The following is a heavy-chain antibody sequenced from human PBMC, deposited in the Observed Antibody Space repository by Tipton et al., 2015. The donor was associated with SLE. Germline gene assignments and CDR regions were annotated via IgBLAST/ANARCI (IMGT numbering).Heavy chain of an antibody. D-gene: IGHD3-16*01. Sequence: GSLRLSCVASGFTFSSYWMHWVRQAPGKGLVWVSRINSDGSSTKYADSVKGRFTISRDNAKNTLYLQMSSLRTEDTAVYYCVRNGGMFDYWGQGTLVTVSS. J-gene: IGHJ4*02. CDR1: GFTFSSYW. V-gene: IGHV3-74*03. CDR2: INSDGSST. CDR3: VRNGGMFDY.